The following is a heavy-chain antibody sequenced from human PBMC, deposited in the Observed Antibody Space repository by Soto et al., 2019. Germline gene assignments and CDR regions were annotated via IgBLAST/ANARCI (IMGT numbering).Heavy chain of an antibody. CDR2: XXXXXXX. J-gene: IGHJ4*02. CDR1: GGSISSYY. D-gene: IGHD5-18*01. V-gene: IGHV4-59*01. Sequence: PSETLSLTCTVSGGSISSYYWSWIRQPPGKXXXXXXXXXXXXXXXXXXXXKSRVTISVDTSKNQFSLKLSSVTAADTAVYYCARGDTAMVYSYYFDYWGQGTLVTVSS. CDR3: ARGDTAMVYSYYFDY.